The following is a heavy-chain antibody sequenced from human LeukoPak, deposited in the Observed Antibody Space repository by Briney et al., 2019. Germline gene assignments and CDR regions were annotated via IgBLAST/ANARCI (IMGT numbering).Heavy chain of an antibody. J-gene: IGHJ3*02. CDR1: GGSFSGYY. Sequence: SETLSLTCAVSGGSFSGYYWNWIRQPPGKGLEWIGEINHSGSTNYNPSLKSRVAISVDTSRNLFSLKLSSVTAADTAVYYCARYPYYYGSGSYQDAFDIWGQGTMVTVSS. CDR2: INHSGST. V-gene: IGHV4-34*01. D-gene: IGHD3-10*01. CDR3: ARYPYYYGSGSYQDAFDI.